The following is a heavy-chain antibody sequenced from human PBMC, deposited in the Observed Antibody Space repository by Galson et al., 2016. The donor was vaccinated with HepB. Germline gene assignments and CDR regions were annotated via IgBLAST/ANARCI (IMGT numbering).Heavy chain of an antibody. V-gene: IGHV5-51*01. J-gene: IGHJ4*02. Sequence: QSGAEVKKPGESLKISCKGSGYSFTNYWIGWVRQMPGKGLEWMGIIYPDDSDTRYSPSFQGQVTISADRSITTAYLQWSNLKASDTAMYYCARHSLWSTGTIDFGGQGTLVTVSS. CDR3: ARHSLWSTGTIDF. CDR2: IYPDDSDT. CDR1: GYSFTNYW. D-gene: IGHD3-16*01.